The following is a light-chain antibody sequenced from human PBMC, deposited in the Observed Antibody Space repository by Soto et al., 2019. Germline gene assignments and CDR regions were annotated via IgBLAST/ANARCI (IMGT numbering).Light chain of an antibody. CDR1: RGLSDTN. V-gene: IGKV3-20*01. CDR3: QQYDVSPRT. CDR2: DSS. Sequence: EIVLTQSPGTLSLSPGEGATLSCRASRGLSDTNLAWYQQKPGQAPSLLLYDSSRRAPGVPHRFSGSGSGTDFTLTISSVEPDDFAVYYCQQYDVSPRTFGRGSRVEMK. J-gene: IGKJ1*01.